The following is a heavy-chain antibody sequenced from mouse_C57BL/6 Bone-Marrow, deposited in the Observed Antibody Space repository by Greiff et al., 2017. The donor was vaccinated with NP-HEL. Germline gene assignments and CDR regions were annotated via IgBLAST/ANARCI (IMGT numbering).Heavy chain of an antibody. V-gene: IGHV1-69*01. CDR2: IDPSDSYT. CDR1: GYTFTSYW. D-gene: IGHD1-1*01. CDR3: SSSDYDGSSPDY. J-gene: IGHJ2*01. Sequence: QVQLQQPGAELVMPGASVKLSCKASGYTFTSYWMHWVKQRPGQGLEWIGEIDPSDSYTNYNQKFKGKSTLTVDKSSSTAYMQLSSLTSEDSAVYDFSSSDYDGSSPDYWGQGTTLTVSS.